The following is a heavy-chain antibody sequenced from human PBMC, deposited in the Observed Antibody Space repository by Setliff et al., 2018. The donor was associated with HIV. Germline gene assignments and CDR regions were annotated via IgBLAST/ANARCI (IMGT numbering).Heavy chain of an antibody. V-gene: IGHV4-39*07. CDR2: MFYSGRT. J-gene: IGHJ5*02. CDR1: GGSIRSSSYY. D-gene: IGHD3-22*01. CDR3: ARDMMYHYDNSGSFGWFDP. Sequence: PSETLSLTCTVSGGSIRSSSYYWAWLRQSPGKGLEWIGSMFYSGRTYHNPSLKSRVTISIDTSKNQFSLKLSSVTAADTAVYSCARDMMYHYDNSGSFGWFDPWGQGTLVTSPQ.